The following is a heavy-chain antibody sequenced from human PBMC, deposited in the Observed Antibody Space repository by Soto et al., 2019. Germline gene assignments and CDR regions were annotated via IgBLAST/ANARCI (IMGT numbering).Heavy chain of an antibody. V-gene: IGHV4-34*01. J-gene: IGHJ4*02. Sequence: PSETLSLTCAVYGGSFSGYYWSWIRQPPGKGLEWIGEINHRGSTNYNPSLKSRVTISVDTSKNQFSLKLSSVTAADTAVYYCVAVATIDRNFDYWGQGTLVTVPQ. CDR3: VAVATIDRNFDY. D-gene: IGHD5-12*01. CDR1: GGSFSGYY. CDR2: INHRGST.